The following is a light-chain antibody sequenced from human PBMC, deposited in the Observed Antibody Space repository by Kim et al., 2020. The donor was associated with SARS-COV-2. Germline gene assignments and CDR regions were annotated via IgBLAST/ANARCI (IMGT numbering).Light chain of an antibody. V-gene: IGLV2-11*01. J-gene: IGLJ2*01. CDR3: CSYAGSVV. CDR1: SSDVGSYNY. Sequence: QSALXQPRSVSGSPGQSVTISCTGTSSDVGSYNYVSWYQQHPGKAPKLIIYDVTKRPSGVPDRFSGSKSGNTASLTISGLQAEDEADYYCCSYAGSVVFGGGTQLTVL. CDR2: DVT.